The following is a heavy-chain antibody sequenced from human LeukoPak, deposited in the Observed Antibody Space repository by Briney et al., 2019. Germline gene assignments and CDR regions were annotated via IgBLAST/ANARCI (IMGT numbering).Heavy chain of an antibody. CDR3: ATVKVDSSSWFDY. J-gene: IGHJ4*02. CDR2: IKQDGSEK. Sequence: GGSLRLSCAASGFTFSSYWMSWVRQAPGKGPEWVANIKQDGSEKYYVDSVKGRFTISRDNAKNSLYLQMNSLRAEDTAVYYCATVKVDSSSWFDYWGQGTLVTVSS. D-gene: IGHD6-13*01. V-gene: IGHV3-7*01. CDR1: GFTFSSYW.